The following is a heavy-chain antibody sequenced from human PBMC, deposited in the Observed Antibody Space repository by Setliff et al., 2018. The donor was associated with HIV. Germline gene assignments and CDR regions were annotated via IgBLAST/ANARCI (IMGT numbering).Heavy chain of an antibody. D-gene: IGHD1-26*01. CDR1: GGTFTRNC. CDR2: ILPFFDTA. Sequence: SVKVSCKVSGGTFTRNCISWVRQAPGQGLEWMGGILPFFDTANYAQKFQGRVTITADESTSTVHMELSSLTSEDTAVYYCARILVGVDDAFDIWGQGTMVTVSS. V-gene: IGHV1-69*13. CDR3: ARILVGVDDAFDI. J-gene: IGHJ3*02.